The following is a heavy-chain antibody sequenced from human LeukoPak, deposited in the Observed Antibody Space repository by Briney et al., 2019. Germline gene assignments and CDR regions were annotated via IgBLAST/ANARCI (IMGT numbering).Heavy chain of an antibody. J-gene: IGHJ6*02. CDR1: GYTFTSYY. CDR2: INPSGGST. CDR3: ARGGQLYYDILAGSPADV. Sequence: ASVKVSCKASGYTFTSYYMHWVRQAPGQGLEWMGIINPSGGSTSYAQKFQGRVTMTRDTSASTVYMELSSLRSEDTAVYYCARGGQLYYDILAGSPADVWGQGTTVTVSS. V-gene: IGHV1-46*01. D-gene: IGHD3-9*01.